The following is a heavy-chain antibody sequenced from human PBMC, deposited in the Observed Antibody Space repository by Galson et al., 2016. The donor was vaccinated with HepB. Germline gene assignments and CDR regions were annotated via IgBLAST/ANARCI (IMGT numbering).Heavy chain of an antibody. D-gene: IGHD6-19*01. V-gene: IGHV5-51*01. Sequence: QSGAEVKTSGESLKISCRGSGYTFDSYWIGWVRQMPGKGLEWMGIIYPGDFDTRYSPSFQGQVTISVDKSIRTAYLHFYSLKASDTAIYYCARQIVGGLGSGWQYFDSWGQGTRVTVSS. J-gene: IGHJ4*02. CDR3: ARQIVGGLGSGWQYFDS. CDR1: GYTFDSYW. CDR2: IYPGDFDT.